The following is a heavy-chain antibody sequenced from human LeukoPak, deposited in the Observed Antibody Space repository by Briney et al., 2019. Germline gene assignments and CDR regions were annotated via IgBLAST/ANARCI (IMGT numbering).Heavy chain of an antibody. V-gene: IGHV4-39*07. CDR2: IFYSGST. D-gene: IGHD5-18*01. J-gene: IGHJ4*02. Sequence: PSETLSLTCTVSGGSISTSNYYWGWIRQPPGKGLEWIGNIFYSGSTYYSPSLRSRVTISLDTSRNQFSLKLNSVTAADTAVYYCAKGDKPVIAMVKFDYWGQGTLVTVSS. CDR3: AKGDKPVIAMVKFDY. CDR1: GGSISTSNYY.